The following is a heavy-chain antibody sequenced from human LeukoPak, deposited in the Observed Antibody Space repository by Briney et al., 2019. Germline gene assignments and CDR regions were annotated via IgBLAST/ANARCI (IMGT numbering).Heavy chain of an antibody. D-gene: IGHD3-3*01. CDR1: GYTFTSYY. CDR2: INPSGGNT. CDR3: ARDSEQLLFLEWLPPSYYYMDV. J-gene: IGHJ6*03. Sequence: ASVKVSCKASGYTFTSYYMHWVRQAPGQGLEWMGIINPSGGNTSYAQKFQGRVTMTRDTSTSTVYMELSSLRSEAPAVYSCARDSEQLLFLEWLPPSYYYMDVWGKGTTVTVSS. V-gene: IGHV1-46*01.